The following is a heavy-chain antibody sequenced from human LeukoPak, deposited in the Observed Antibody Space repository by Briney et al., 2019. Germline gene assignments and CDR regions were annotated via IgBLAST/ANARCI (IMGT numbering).Heavy chain of an antibody. CDR3: AKDPLSYYDSSGYRYFDY. V-gene: IGHV3-23*01. CDR1: GFTFNNCA. D-gene: IGHD3-22*01. Sequence: PGGSLRLSCAASGFTFNNCAMNWVRQAPGKGLEWVSGISGSGGSTYYADSVKGRFTISRDNSKNTLYLQMNRLRAEDTAVYFCAKDPLSYYDSSGYRYFDYWGQGTLVTVSS. J-gene: IGHJ4*02. CDR2: ISGSGGST.